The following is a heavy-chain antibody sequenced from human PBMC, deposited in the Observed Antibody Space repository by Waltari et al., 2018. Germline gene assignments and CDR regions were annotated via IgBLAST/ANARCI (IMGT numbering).Heavy chain of an antibody. CDR1: GYSISSGYY. Sequence: QVQLQESGPGLVKPSETLSLTCAVSGYSISSGYYWGWIRQPPGEGLEWIGGIQHSGSTSYNPSLKRRVTISVDTSKNQFSLKLSSVTAADTAVYYCARNPYYYYMDVWGKGTTVTVSS. J-gene: IGHJ6*03. CDR3: ARNPYYYYMDV. CDR2: IQHSGST. V-gene: IGHV4-38-2*01.